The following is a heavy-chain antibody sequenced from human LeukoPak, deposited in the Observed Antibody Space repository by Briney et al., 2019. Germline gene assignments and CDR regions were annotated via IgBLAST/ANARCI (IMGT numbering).Heavy chain of an antibody. CDR1: GGSFSGYY. J-gene: IGHJ4*02. V-gene: IGHV4-34*01. D-gene: IGHD5-18*01. CDR3: ARGLYSYAKQIDC. Sequence: PSETLSLTCAVYGGSFSGYYWSWIRQPPGKGLEWIGEINHSGSTNYNPSLKSRVTISVDTSKNQFSLKLSSVTAADTAVYYCARGLYSYAKQIDCWGQGTLVTVSS. CDR2: INHSGST.